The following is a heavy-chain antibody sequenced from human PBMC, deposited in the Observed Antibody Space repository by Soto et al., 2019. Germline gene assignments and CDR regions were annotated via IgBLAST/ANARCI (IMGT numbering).Heavy chain of an antibody. J-gene: IGHJ6*02. Sequence: EVQLLESGGGLVQPGGSLRLSCAASGFTFSSYAMSWVRQAPGKGLEWVSAISGSGGSTYYADSVKGRFTISRDNSKNKLDLQINSLRAEDTAVYYCAKFGRIQLRSGIDVWGPGTTVPVSS. V-gene: IGHV3-23*01. CDR2: ISGSGGST. D-gene: IGHD5-18*01. CDR3: AKFGRIQLRSGIDV. CDR1: GFTFSSYA.